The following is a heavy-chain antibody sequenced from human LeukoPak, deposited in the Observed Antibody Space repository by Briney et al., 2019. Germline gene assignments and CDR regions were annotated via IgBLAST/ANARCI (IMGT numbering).Heavy chain of an antibody. D-gene: IGHD3-10*01. Sequence: GASVKVSCKASGYTLTSYGFSWVRQAPGQGLELMGWISGYNGNTNYAQNLQGRVTMTIDTSTSTAYMELRSLRSDDTAVYYCARDPAFRGAQMEYWGQGTLVTVSS. V-gene: IGHV1-18*01. CDR3: ARDPAFRGAQMEY. CDR2: ISGYNGNT. CDR1: GYTLTSYG. J-gene: IGHJ4*02.